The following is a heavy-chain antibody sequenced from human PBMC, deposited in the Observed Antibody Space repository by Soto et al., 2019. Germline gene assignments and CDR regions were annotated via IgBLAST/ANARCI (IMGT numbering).Heavy chain of an antibody. D-gene: IGHD2-15*01. J-gene: IGHJ4*02. V-gene: IGHV1-46*03. CDR2: MSPSGGST. Sequence: ASVKVSCKASGYTFTSYFMHWVRQAPGQWLAWMGIMSPSGGSTSYAQKFQSRVTMTRDSSTTTVYMELISLRSEVTAVYYCARVYCSGGSCYSIDYWGQGTLVTVSS. CDR3: ARVYCSGGSCYSIDY. CDR1: GYTFTSYF.